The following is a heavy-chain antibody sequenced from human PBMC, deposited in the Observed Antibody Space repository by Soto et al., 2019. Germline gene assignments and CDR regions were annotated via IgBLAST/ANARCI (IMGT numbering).Heavy chain of an antibody. CDR1: GGTFSSYA. CDR3: ASRDGYNPPQYSQH. CDR2: IIPIFGTA. D-gene: IGHD5-12*01. V-gene: IGHV1-69*13. Sequence: SVKVSCKASGGTFSSYAISWVRQAPGQGLEWMGGIIPIFGTANYAQKFQGRVTITADESTSTAYMELSSLRSEDTAVYYCASRDGYNPPQYSQHWGQATLVTAPQ. J-gene: IGHJ1*01.